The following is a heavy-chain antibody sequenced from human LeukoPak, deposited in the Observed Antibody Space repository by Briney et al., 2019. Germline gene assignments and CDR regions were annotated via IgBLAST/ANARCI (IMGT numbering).Heavy chain of an antibody. Sequence: SETLSLTCAVYGGSFSGYYWSWIRQPRGKGLEWIGVINHSGSTNYNPSLKSRVTISVDTSKNQFSLKLSSVTAADTAVYYCARHWAYCSGGSCYSGAFDIWGQGTMVTVSS. V-gene: IGHV4-34*01. J-gene: IGHJ3*02. CDR2: INHSGST. D-gene: IGHD2-15*01. CDR3: ARHWAYCSGGSCYSGAFDI. CDR1: GGSFSGYY.